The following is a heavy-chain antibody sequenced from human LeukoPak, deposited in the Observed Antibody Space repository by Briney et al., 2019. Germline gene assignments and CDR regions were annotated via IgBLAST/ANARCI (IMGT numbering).Heavy chain of an antibody. Sequence: PGGSLRLSCAASGFTFSSYAMSWVRQAPGKGLEWVSAISGSGGSTYYADSVKGRFTISRDNSKNTLYLQMNSLRAEDTAVYYCAKDTGIAVAGTLDYWGQGTLVTVSS. V-gene: IGHV3-23*01. CDR3: AKDTGIAVAGTLDY. CDR1: GFTFSSYA. J-gene: IGHJ4*02. CDR2: ISGSGGST. D-gene: IGHD6-19*01.